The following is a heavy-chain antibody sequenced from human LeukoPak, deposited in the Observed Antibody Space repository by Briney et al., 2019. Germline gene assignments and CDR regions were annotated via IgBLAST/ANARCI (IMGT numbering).Heavy chain of an antibody. Sequence: PSETLSLTCTVSGGSISSSSYYLGWIRQHPGKGLEWIGSIYYSGSTYYNPSLKSRVTISVDTSKNQFSLKLSSVTAADTAVYYCASSEYSSSVRFDPWGQGTLVTVSS. CDR3: ASSEYSSSVRFDP. D-gene: IGHD6-6*01. J-gene: IGHJ5*02. V-gene: IGHV4-39*07. CDR1: GGSISSSSYY. CDR2: IYYSGST.